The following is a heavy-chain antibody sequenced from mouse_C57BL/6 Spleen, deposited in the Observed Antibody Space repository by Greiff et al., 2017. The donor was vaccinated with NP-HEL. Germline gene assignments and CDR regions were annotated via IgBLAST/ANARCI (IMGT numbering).Heavy chain of an antibody. CDR2: ISYSGST. Sequence: DVKLQESGPGMVKPSQSLSLTCTVTGYSITSGYDWHWIRHFPGNKLEWMGYISYSGSTNYNPSLKSRISITHDTSKNHFFLKLNSVTTEDTATYYCASQLGRRGFAYWGQGTLVTVSA. CDR1: GYSITSGYD. J-gene: IGHJ3*01. V-gene: IGHV3-1*01. D-gene: IGHD4-1*02. CDR3: ASQLGRRGFAY.